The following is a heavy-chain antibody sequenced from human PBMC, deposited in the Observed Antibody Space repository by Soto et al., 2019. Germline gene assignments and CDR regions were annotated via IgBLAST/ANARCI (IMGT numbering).Heavy chain of an antibody. V-gene: IGHV1-2*04. D-gene: IGHD2-2*01. J-gene: IGHJ4*02. CDR3: ARTHCSSTRCYVGSSDY. CDR2: INPNSGGT. Sequence: ASVKVSCKASGYTFTGYYMHWVRQAPGQGLEWMGWINPNSGGTNYAQNFQGWVTMTRDMSISTAYMELSRLRSDDTAVYYCARTHCSSTRCYVGSSDYWGQGTLVTVSS. CDR1: GYTFTGYY.